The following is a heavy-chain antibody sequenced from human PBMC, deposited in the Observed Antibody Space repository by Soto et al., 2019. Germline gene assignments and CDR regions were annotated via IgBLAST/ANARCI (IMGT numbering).Heavy chain of an antibody. CDR3: AREPRTRGWFDP. Sequence: SETLSLTWTVSGGSISSGDYYWSWIRQPPGKGLEWIGYIYYSGSTYYNPSLKSRVTISVDTSKNQFSLKLSSVTAADTAVYYCAREPRTRGWFDPWGQGTLVTVSS. V-gene: IGHV4-30-4*01. J-gene: IGHJ5*02. CDR1: GGSISSGDYY. D-gene: IGHD4-17*01. CDR2: IYYSGST.